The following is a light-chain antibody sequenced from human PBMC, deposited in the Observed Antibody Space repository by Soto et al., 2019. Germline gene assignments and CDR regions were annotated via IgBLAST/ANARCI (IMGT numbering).Light chain of an antibody. J-gene: IGLJ2*01. Sequence: QSVLTQPPSVSAAPGQKVTISCSGSSSNIAKNYVYWYQQLPGTAPKLLIFDNDKRPSGIPDRFSGSKSGTSATLGITGLQTGDEADYYCGTWDISLSVVFGGATNFTVL. CDR1: SSNIAKNY. CDR3: GTWDISLSVV. CDR2: DND. V-gene: IGLV1-51*01.